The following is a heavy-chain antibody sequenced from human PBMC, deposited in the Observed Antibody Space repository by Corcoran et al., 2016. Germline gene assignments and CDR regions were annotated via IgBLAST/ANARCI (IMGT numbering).Heavy chain of an antibody. CDR1: GYTFTSYD. D-gene: IGHD3-22*01. Sequence: QVQLVQSGAEVKKPGASVKVSCKASGYTFTSYDINWVRQATGQWLEWMGWMNPNSGNTGYAQKFQGRVTMTRNTSIRTAYMELRSMRSEDTAVYYCARDTYYYDSSGYSVTAPWGQGTLVTVSS. CDR3: ARDTYYYDSSGYSVTAP. V-gene: IGHV1-8*01. CDR2: MNPNSGNT. J-gene: IGHJ5*02.